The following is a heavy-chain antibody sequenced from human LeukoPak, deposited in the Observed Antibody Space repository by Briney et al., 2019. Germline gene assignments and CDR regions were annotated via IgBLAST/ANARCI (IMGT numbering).Heavy chain of an antibody. CDR2: ISAYNGNT. CDR3: ARVLSLYDSSGYLDY. V-gene: IGHV1-18*01. Sequence: ASVKVSCKASGYTFTSYGISWVRQAPGQGLEWMGWISAYNGNTNYAQKLQGRVTMTTDTSTSTAYMELRSLRSDDTAVYCCARVLSLYDSSGYLDYWGQGTLVTVSS. J-gene: IGHJ4*02. CDR1: GYTFTSYG. D-gene: IGHD3-22*01.